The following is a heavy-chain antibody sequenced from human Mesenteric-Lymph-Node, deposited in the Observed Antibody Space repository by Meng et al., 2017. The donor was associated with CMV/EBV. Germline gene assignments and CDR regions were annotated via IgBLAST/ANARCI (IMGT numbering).Heavy chain of an antibody. CDR3: ASLGKAGFDY. Sequence: KVSCKPSGGSVTSYAICWVRQAPGQGLEWMGGIIPIFGTANYAQNFQGRVTITADESTSTAYMELSSLRSEDTAVYYCASLGKAGFDYWGQGTLVTVSS. D-gene: IGHD3-10*01. CDR1: GGSVTSYA. J-gene: IGHJ4*02. V-gene: IGHV1-69*01. CDR2: IIPIFGTA.